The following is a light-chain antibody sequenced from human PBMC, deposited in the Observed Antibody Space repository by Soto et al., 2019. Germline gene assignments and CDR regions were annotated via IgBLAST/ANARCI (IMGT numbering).Light chain of an antibody. V-gene: IGLV2-8*01. CDR2: DVS. CDR1: SSDVGAYNY. J-gene: IGLJ3*02. CDR3: SSYAGSSWV. Sequence: QSALTQPSSASGSPGQSVTISCIGTSSDVGAYNYVSWYQQHPGKAPKLMIYDVSKRPSGVPYRFSGSKSGNAASLTVSGLQGEDEADYYCSSYAGSSWVFGGGTQLTVL.